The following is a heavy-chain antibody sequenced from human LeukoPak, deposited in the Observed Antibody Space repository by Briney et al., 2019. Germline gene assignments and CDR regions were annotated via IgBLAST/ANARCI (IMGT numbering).Heavy chain of an antibody. CDR1: GFTFSSYG. D-gene: IGHD6-13*01. CDR3: AKDQHSSSWYIDWFDP. V-gene: IGHV3-23*01. Sequence: GGSLRLSRAGSGFTFSSYGMSWVRQAPGEGLEGVSAISGSGGSTYYADSVKGRFTISRDNSKNTLYLQMNSLRAEDTAVYYCAKDQHSSSWYIDWFDPWGQGTLVTVSS. J-gene: IGHJ5*02. CDR2: ISGSGGST.